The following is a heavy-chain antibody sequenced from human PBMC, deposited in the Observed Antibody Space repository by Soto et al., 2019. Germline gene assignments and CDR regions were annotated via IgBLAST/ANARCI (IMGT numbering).Heavy chain of an antibody. J-gene: IGHJ4*02. CDR2: IYYSWST. CDR3: ARHDWAKPFDY. CDR1: GGSISSSSYY. V-gene: IGHV4-39*01. D-gene: IGHD3-9*01. Sequence: QLQLQESGPGLVKPSETLSLTCTVSGGSISSSSYYWGWIRQPPGKGLEWIGSIYYSWSTYYNPSLKSRITLSIXTSKNQFSLKLSSVTAADTAVYYCARHDWAKPFDYWGQGTLVTVSS.